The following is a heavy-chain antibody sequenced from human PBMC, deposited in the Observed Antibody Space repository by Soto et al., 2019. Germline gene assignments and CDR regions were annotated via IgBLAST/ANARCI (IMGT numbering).Heavy chain of an antibody. CDR3: VGGQYYFDY. V-gene: IGHV3-30*03. D-gene: IGHD3-10*01. CDR1: GFPFTTYG. J-gene: IGHJ4*02. Sequence: QVQLVESGGGVVQPGRSLRLSCAASGFPFTTYGMLWVREGPGKGLEWVAVISYDGSNKFYAASVKGRFAISRDNSKNTLYLQMNSQRPEDTALYYCVGGQYYFDYRGQGTLVIVSS. CDR2: ISYDGSNK.